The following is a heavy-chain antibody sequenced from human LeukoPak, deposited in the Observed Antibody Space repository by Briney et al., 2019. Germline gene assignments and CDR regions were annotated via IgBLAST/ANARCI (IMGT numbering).Heavy chain of an antibody. CDR3: ARAGGALFDY. CDR2: INHSGST. CDR1: GGSFSGYY. D-gene: IGHD3-16*01. J-gene: IGHJ4*02. Sequence: SETLSLTCAVYGGSFSGYYWSWIRQPPGKGLEWIGEINHSGSTNYNPSLKSRVTISVGTSKNQFSLKLSSVTAADTAVYYCARAGGALFDYWGQGTLVTVSS. V-gene: IGHV4-34*01.